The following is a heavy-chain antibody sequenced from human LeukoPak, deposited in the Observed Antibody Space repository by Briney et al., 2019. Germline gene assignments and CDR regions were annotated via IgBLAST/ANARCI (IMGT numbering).Heavy chain of an antibody. CDR2: IKQDGSEK. D-gene: IGHD3-22*01. V-gene: IGHV3-7*01. J-gene: IGHJ4*02. CDR1: GFTFSSYW. Sequence: GGSLRLSCAASGFTFSSYWMSWVRQAPGKGLEWVANIKQDGSEKYYVDSVKGRFTISRDNAKNSLYLQMNSLRAEDTAVYYCARDSLTYYYDSSGQTDYWGQGTLVTVSS. CDR3: ARDSLTYYYDSSGQTDY.